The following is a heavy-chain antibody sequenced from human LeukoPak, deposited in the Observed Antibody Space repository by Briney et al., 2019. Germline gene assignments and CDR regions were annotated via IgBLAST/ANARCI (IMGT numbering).Heavy chain of an antibody. V-gene: IGHV6-1*01. CDR3: ARGTLYATSWNFDY. J-gene: IGHJ4*02. CDR1: GDSVSSNTAS. CDR2: TYYRSKWYN. D-gene: IGHD2-2*01. Sequence: SQTLSLTCAISGDSVSSNTASWNWIRQSRSRGLEWLGRTYYRSKWYNDYALSVKSRITLNPDTSKNQFSLQLNSVTPEDTAVYYCARGTLYATSWNFDYWGQGILVTVSS.